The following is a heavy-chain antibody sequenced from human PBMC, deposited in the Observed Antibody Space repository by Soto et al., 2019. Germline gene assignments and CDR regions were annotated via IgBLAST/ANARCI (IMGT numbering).Heavy chain of an antibody. D-gene: IGHD3-3*01. Sequence: PGVSLRLSCAASGFALSGYAMHWVRQAPGKGLEWVATISSDGTNEAYAASVKGRITIARAESENKVYLQMNSLRPGDTAIYYFERANYDFWTGGDQYYCYGMDVWGQGTTVTVSS. J-gene: IGHJ6*02. V-gene: IGHV3-30-3*01. CDR3: ERANYDFWTGGDQYYCYGMDV. CDR2: ISSDGTNE. CDR1: GFALSGYA.